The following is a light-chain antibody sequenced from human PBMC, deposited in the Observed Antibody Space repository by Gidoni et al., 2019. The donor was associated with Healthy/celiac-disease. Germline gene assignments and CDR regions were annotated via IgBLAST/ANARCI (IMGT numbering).Light chain of an antibody. V-gene: IGKV3-11*01. J-gene: IGKJ4*01. Sequence: EIVLTQSPATLSLSPGERAPLSCRASQSVSSYLAWYQLKPGQAPRLLIYDASNRATGIPARFSGSGSGTYFTLTISSLEPEDFAVYYCQQRSNWPPMLTFGGGTKVEIK. CDR2: DAS. CDR1: QSVSSY. CDR3: QQRSNWPPMLT.